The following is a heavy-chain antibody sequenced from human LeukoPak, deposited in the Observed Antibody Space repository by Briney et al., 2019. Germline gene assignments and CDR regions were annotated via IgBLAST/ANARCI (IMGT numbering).Heavy chain of an antibody. CDR3: ARVLNYYDSSGYYFSY. CDR1: GFTFSYYT. CDR2: ISYDGSNK. Sequence: GGSLRLSCAASGFTFSYYTMHWVRQAPGKGLEWVAVISYDGSNKYYADSVKGRFTISRDNSKNTLYLQMDSLRAEDTAVYYCARVLNYYDSSGYYFSYWGQGTLVTVSS. V-gene: IGHV3-30-3*01. J-gene: IGHJ4*02. D-gene: IGHD3-22*01.